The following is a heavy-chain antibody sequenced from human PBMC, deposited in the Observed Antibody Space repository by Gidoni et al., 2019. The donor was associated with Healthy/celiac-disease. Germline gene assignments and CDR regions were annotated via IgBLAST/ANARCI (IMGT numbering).Heavy chain of an antibody. D-gene: IGHD3-3*01. V-gene: IGHV3-30-3*01. J-gene: IGHJ4*02. CDR2: ISYDGSNK. CDR3: ARAMEVEDRYFDY. Sequence: SSYAMHWVRQAPGKGLEWVAVISYDGSNKYYADSVKGRFTISRDNSKNTLYLQMNSLRAEDTAVYYCARAMEVEDRYFDYWGQGTLVTVSS. CDR1: SSYA.